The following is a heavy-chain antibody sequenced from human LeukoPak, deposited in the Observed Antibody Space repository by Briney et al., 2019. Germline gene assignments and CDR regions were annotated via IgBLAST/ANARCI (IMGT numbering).Heavy chain of an antibody. D-gene: IGHD6-19*01. Sequence: GGSLGLSCAASGFTLSSYWMHWVRQAPGKGLVWVSRIKSDGSTTNYADSVKGRFTISRDNAKNTLYLQMNSLRAEDTAVYYCARELAVGGTWFDPWGQGTLVTVSS. J-gene: IGHJ5*02. CDR3: ARELAVGGTWFDP. V-gene: IGHV3-74*01. CDR2: IKSDGSTT. CDR1: GFTLSSYW.